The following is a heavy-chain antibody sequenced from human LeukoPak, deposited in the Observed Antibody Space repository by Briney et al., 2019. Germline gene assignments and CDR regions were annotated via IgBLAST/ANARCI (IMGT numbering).Heavy chain of an antibody. CDR3: ATVPLDYYGSGSYYDY. Sequence: ASVKVSCKVSGYTLTELSMHWVRQAPGKGLEWMGGFDPEDGETIYAQKFQDRVTMTEDTSTDTAYMELSSLRSEDTAVYYCATVPLDYYGSGSYYDYWGQGTLVTVSS. CDR2: FDPEDGET. D-gene: IGHD3-10*01. J-gene: IGHJ4*02. CDR1: GYTLTELS. V-gene: IGHV1-24*01.